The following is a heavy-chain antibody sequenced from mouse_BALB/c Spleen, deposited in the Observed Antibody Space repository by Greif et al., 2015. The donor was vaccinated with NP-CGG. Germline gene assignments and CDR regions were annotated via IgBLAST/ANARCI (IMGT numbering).Heavy chain of an antibody. CDR3: TRVLYDEYPLDY. CDR2: IYPGNSDT. D-gene: IGHD2-4*01. V-gene: IGHV1-5*01. J-gene: IGHJ2*01. CDR1: GYTFTSYW. Sequence: VQLQQSGTVLARPGASVTMSCKASGYTFTSYWMHWVKQRPGQGLEWIGAIYPGNSDTSYNQKFKGKAKLTAVTSTSTAYMELSSLTNEDSAVYYCTRVLYDEYPLDYWGQGTTLTVSS.